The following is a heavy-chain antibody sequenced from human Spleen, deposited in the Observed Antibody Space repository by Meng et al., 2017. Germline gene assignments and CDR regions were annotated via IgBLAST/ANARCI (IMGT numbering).Heavy chain of an antibody. CDR2: INWNGGST. Sequence: GGSLRLSCAASGFTFDDYGMSWVRQAPGKGLEWVSGINWNGGSTGYADSVKGRFTISRDNAKNSLYLQMNSLRAEDTALYYCAKDKGSGSYQGKYYFDYWGQGTLVTVSS. J-gene: IGHJ4*02. V-gene: IGHV3-20*04. CDR1: GFTFDDYG. CDR3: AKDKGSGSYQGKYYFDY. D-gene: IGHD1-26*01.